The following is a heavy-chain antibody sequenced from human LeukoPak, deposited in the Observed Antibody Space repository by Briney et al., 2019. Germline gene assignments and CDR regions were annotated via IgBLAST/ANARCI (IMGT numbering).Heavy chain of an antibody. V-gene: IGHV1-69*13. D-gene: IGHD3-10*01. CDR2: IIPIFGTA. CDR3: ARDGSGVWFDY. J-gene: IGHJ4*02. Sequence: GASVKVSCKASGGTFSSYAISWVRQAPRQGLEWMGGIIPIFGTANYAQKFQGRVTITADESTSTAYMELSSLRSDDTAVYYCARDGSGVWFDYWGQGTLVTVSS. CDR1: GGTFSSYA.